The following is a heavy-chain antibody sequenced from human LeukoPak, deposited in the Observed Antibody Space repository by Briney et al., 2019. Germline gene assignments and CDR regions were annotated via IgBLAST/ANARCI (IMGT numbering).Heavy chain of an antibody. V-gene: IGHV4-31*03. CDR3: ARDAQGYYGSGSPSGY. Sequence: PSETLSLTCTVSGGSISSGGYYWSWIRQHPGKGLEWIGYIYYSGSTYYNPSLKSRVTISVDTSKNQFSLKLSSVTAADTAVYYCARDAQGYYGSGSPSGYWGQGTLVTVSS. CDR1: GGSISSGGYY. J-gene: IGHJ4*02. D-gene: IGHD3-10*01. CDR2: IYYSGST.